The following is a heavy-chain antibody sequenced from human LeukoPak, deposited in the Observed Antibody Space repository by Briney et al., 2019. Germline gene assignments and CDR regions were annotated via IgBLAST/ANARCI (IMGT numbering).Heavy chain of an antibody. V-gene: IGHV4-30-2*01. CDR3: ARDHSVTGYWYFDL. J-gene: IGHJ2*01. CDR2: IYHTGGT. D-gene: IGHD2-21*02. CDR1: GGSISSGDYS. Sequence: SETLSLTCAVSGGSISSGDYSWSWVRQPPGKGLGWIGYIYHTGGTFYNPSLKSRVTMSADRSKNQFSLKLSSVTAADTAVYYCARDHSVTGYWYFDLWGRGTLVTVSS.